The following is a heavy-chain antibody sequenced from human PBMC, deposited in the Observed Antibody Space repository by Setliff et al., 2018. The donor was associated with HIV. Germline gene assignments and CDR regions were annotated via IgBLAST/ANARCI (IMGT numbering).Heavy chain of an antibody. J-gene: IGHJ3*01. V-gene: IGHV1-3*01. CDR2: ISGDNGDT. D-gene: IGHD2-21*01. Sequence: ASVKVSCKASGYNFTSYVIHWVRQAPGQRLEWMGWISGDNGDTKYSQKFQGRVTITRDTSASTAYMEVSRLRSEDTAVYYCARDPRISNSFDLWGQGTMVTVSS. CDR3: ARDPRISNSFDL. CDR1: GYNFTSYV.